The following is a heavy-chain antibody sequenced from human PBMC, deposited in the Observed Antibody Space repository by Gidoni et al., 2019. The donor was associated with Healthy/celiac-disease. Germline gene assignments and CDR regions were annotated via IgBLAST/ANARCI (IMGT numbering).Heavy chain of an antibody. V-gene: IGHV1-69*01. CDR2: IIPIFGTA. D-gene: IGHD6-6*01. Sequence: QLQLVQSGEEVKKPGSSVKVSCKASGGTVSSYAISWVRQATGQGLEWMGGIIPIFGTANYAQKFQGIVTITADESTSTAYMELSSLRSEDTAVYYCARVRQLGPNYYYYGMDVWGQGTTVTVSS. CDR3: ARVRQLGPNYYYYGMDV. CDR1: GGTVSSYA. J-gene: IGHJ6*02.